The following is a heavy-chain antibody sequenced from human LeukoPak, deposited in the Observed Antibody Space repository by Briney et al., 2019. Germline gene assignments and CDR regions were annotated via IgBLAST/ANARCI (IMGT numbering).Heavy chain of an antibody. CDR3: ARDPDRLGYCSGGSCYYYMDV. D-gene: IGHD2-15*01. Sequence: ASVKVSCKASGYTFTSYGISWVRQAPGQGLEWMGRINPNSGGTNYAQKFQGRVTMTRDTSISTAYMELSRLRSDDTAVYYCARDPDRLGYCSGGSCYYYMDVWGKGTTVTVSS. CDR2: INPNSGGT. CDR1: GYTFTSYG. J-gene: IGHJ6*03. V-gene: IGHV1-2*06.